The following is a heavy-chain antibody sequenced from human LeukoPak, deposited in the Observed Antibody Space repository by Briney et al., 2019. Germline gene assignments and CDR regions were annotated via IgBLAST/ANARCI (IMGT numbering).Heavy chain of an antibody. CDR1: GFTVSSNY. Sequence: GGSLRLSCAASGFTVSSNYMSWVRQAPGKGLEWVSVIYSGGSTYYADSVKGRFTISRDNSKTTLYLQMNSLRAEDTAVCYCARGVDYGDYSAPWGQGALVTVSS. CDR2: IYSGGST. CDR3: ARGVDYGDYSAP. V-gene: IGHV3-66*01. D-gene: IGHD4-17*01. J-gene: IGHJ5*02.